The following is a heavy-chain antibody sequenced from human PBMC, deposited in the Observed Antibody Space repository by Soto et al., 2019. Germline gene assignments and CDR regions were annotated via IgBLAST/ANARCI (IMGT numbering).Heavy chain of an antibody. J-gene: IGHJ4*02. CDR1: GFIFSSYW. CDR3: VKETLPDLWSADDFDE. Sequence: PGGSLRLSCTASGFIFSSYWMCWVRQAPGKGLEWVARIKQDAREGYYVDSVKGRFTISRDNAKNSLYLQMNSLGPEDTAVYFCVKETLPDLWSADDFDEWGQGTPVTVSS. CDR2: IKQDAREG. D-gene: IGHD3-3*01. V-gene: IGHV3-7*04.